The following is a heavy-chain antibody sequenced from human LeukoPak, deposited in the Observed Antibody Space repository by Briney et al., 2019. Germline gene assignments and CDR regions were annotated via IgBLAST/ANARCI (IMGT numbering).Heavy chain of an antibody. V-gene: IGHV4-59*08. J-gene: IGHJ5*02. D-gene: IGHD6-13*01. Sequence: PSETLSLTCTVSGGSISSYYWSWVRQPPGKGLEWIGYIYYSGSTNYNPSLKSRVTISVDTSKNQFSLKLSSVTAADTAVYYCARAYSSSWYFNWFDPWGQGTLVTVSS. CDR3: ARAYSSSWYFNWFDP. CDR2: IYYSGST. CDR1: GGSISSYY.